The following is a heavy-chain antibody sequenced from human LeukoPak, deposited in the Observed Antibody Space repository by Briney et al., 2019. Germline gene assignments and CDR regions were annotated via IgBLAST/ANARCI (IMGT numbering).Heavy chain of an antibody. CDR3: ARAPPHFYYGSGSYYPGPYYFDY. CDR2: IYYSGST. V-gene: IGHV4-59*01. CDR1: GGSISSYY. Sequence: PSETLSLTCTVSGGSISSYYWSWSRQPPGKGLEWIGYIYYSGSTNYNPSLKSRVTISVDTSKNQFSLKLSSVTAADTAVYYCARAPPHFYYGSGSYYPGPYYFDYWGQGTLVTVSS. D-gene: IGHD3-10*01. J-gene: IGHJ4*02.